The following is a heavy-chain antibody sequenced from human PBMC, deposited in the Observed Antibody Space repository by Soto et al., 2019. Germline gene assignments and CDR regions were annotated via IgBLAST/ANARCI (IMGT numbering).Heavy chain of an antibody. V-gene: IGHV4-34*02. Sequence: QVHLQQWGAGLLKPSETLSLTCAVYGESFIGYYWTWIRQPPGKGLEWIGEINHRGSANYNPSLKSRVTITVDTSNNLFSLKLSSVTAADTSVYYCARTDIVTTNCFDPWGQGTLVTVSS. D-gene: IGHD5-12*01. CDR1: GESFIGYY. CDR3: ARTDIVTTNCFDP. CDR2: INHRGSA. J-gene: IGHJ5*02.